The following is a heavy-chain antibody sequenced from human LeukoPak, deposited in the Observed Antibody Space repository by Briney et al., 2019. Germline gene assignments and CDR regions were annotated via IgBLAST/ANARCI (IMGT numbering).Heavy chain of an antibody. Sequence: GASVTVSCKASGYTFTDYYMQWVRQAPGQGGEGMGWINPNSGGTKYAQKFQGRVTMTRDPSISTAYMELSRLRSDDTAVYYCARGSTLRGDSPYFLDYWGQGTLVTVSS. V-gene: IGHV1-2*02. CDR1: GYTFTDYY. CDR3: ARGSTLRGDSPYFLDY. CDR2: INPNSGGT. J-gene: IGHJ4*02. D-gene: IGHD3-10*01.